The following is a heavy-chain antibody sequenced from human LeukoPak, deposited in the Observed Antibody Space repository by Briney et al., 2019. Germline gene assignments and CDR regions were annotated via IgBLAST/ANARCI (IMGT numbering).Heavy chain of an antibody. CDR3: ARDVAYCGGDCYPRHFDS. D-gene: IGHD2-21*02. Sequence: SQTLSLTCTVSGGSISSGDYYWSWIRQPPGKGLEWIGYIYYSGSTYYNPSLKSRVTISVDTSKNQFSLKLSSVTAADTAVYYCARDVAYCGGDCYPRHFDSWGQGTLVTVSS. V-gene: IGHV4-30-4*01. J-gene: IGHJ4*02. CDR1: GGSISSGDYY. CDR2: IYYSGST.